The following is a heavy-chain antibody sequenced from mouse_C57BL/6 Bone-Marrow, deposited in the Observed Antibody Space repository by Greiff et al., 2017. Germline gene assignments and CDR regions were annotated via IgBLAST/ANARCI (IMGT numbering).Heavy chain of an antibody. J-gene: IGHJ3*01. D-gene: IGHD2-4*01. CDR1: GYAFTNYL. V-gene: IGHV1-54*01. Sequence: VQLQQSGAELVRPGTSVKVSCKASGYAFTNYLIEWVKQRPGQGLEWIGVINPGSGGTNYNEKFKGKATLTADKSSSTAYMQLSSLTSEDSAVYFCARSGGLREAFAYWGQGTLVTVSA. CDR2: INPGSGGT. CDR3: ARSGGLREAFAY.